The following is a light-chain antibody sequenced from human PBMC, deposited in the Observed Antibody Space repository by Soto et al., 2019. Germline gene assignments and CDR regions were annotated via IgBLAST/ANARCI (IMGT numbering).Light chain of an antibody. CDR1: SGDVGNYNL. Sequence: QSALTQPASVSGSPGQSITISCTGTSGDVGNYNLVSWYQQHPGKAPHLMIYEVSKRPSGVSNRFSGSKSGNTASLTISGLQAEDEADYYCCAYAGGSVYVLFGGGTKLTVL. CDR3: CAYAGGSVYVL. V-gene: IGLV2-23*02. J-gene: IGLJ3*02. CDR2: EVS.